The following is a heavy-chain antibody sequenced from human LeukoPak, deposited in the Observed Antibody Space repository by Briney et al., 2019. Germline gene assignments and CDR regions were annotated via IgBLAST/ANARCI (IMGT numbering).Heavy chain of an antibody. V-gene: IGHV3-48*01. CDR1: GFTFSSYS. D-gene: IGHD6-13*01. J-gene: IGHJ6*03. CDR2: ISSSSSTI. Sequence: GGSLRLSCAASGFTFSSYSMKWVRQAPGKGLEWVSYISSSSSTIYYADSVKGRFTISRDNAKNSLYLQMNSLRAEDTAVYYRAREEGQQLVGYYYYYMDVWGKGTTVTVSS. CDR3: AREEGQQLVGYYYYYMDV.